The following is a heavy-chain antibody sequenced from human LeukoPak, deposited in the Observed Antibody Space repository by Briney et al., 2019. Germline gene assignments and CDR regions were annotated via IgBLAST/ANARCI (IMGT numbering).Heavy chain of an antibody. J-gene: IGHJ6*02. CDR2: IYHSGST. CDR1: GGSISGYH. CDR3: ARGVSDYVHYGMDV. V-gene: IGHV4-30-2*01. Sequence: PSETLSLTCNISGGSISGYHWSWIRQPPGKGLEWIGYIYHSGSTYYNPSLKSRVTISVDRSKNQFSLKLSPVTAADTAVYYCARGVSDYVHYGMDVWGQGTTVTVSS. D-gene: IGHD4-17*01.